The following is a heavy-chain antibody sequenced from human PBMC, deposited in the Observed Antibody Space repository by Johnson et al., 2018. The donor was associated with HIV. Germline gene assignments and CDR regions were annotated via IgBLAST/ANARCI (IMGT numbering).Heavy chain of an antibody. Sequence: QVLLVESGGGVVQPGRSLRLSCAPSGFTFSSYAMHWVRQAPGKGLEWVAVISYDGSNKYYADSVRGRFTISRDNSKNTLYLQMNSRRTEDTTIYYCARVGQQGSAFDIWGRGTLVTGSS. CDR3: ARVGQQGSAFDI. V-gene: IGHV3-30*04. J-gene: IGHJ3*02. CDR2: ISYDGSNK. D-gene: IGHD6-13*01. CDR1: GFTFSSYA.